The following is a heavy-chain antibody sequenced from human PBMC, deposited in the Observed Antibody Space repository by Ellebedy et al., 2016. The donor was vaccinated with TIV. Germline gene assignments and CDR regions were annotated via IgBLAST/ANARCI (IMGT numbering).Heavy chain of an antibody. J-gene: IGHJ6*02. V-gene: IGHV5-51*01. Sequence: GESLKISCQASGYSFTNYWIGWVRQMPGKGLELMGIIYPGDSDTRYSPSFEGQVTISVDKSISTAYLQWNSLKASDTATYYCARRMVRGGIRYAMDVWGQGTTVTVYS. CDR1: GYSFTNYW. CDR2: IYPGDSDT. CDR3: ARRMVRGGIRYAMDV. D-gene: IGHD3-10*01.